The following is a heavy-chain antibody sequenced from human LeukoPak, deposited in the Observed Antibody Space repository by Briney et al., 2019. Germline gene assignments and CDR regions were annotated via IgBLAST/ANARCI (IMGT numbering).Heavy chain of an antibody. V-gene: IGHV3-11*01. Sequence: PGGSLRLSCAASGSTFSDYYMSWIRQAPGKGLEWVSYISSSGSTIYYADSVKGRFTISRDNAKNSLYLQMNSLRAEDTAVYYCARASSGWYNWFDPWGQGTLVTVSS. CDR3: ARASSGWYNWFDP. CDR1: GSTFSDYY. D-gene: IGHD6-19*01. J-gene: IGHJ5*02. CDR2: ISSSGSTI.